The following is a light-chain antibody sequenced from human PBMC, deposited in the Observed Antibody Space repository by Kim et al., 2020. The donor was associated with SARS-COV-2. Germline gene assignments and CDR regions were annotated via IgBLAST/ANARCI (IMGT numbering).Light chain of an antibody. CDR2: AAS. V-gene: IGKV1-12*01. Sequence: DIQMTQSPSSVSASVGDRVTITCRASQGIKNWLAWYQQKPGKAHKLLIHAASSLQSGVPSRFSGSESGTEFTLTISSLQPEDFATYYCQQADTFPLTFGGGTKVDIK. CDR1: QGIKNW. J-gene: IGKJ4*01. CDR3: QQADTFPLT.